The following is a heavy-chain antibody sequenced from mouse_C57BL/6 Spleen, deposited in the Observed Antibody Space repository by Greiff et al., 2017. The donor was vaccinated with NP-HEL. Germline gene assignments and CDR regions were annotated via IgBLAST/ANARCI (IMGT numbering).Heavy chain of an antibody. CDR2: INPNNGGT. CDR3: ARKDYYGSRNAMDY. V-gene: IGHV1-18*01. Sequence: DVQLQESGPELVKPGASVKIPCKASGYTFTDYNMDWVKQSHGKSLEWIGDINPNNGGTIYNQKFKGKATLTVDKSSSTAYMELRSLTSEDTAVYYCARKDYYGSRNAMDYWGQGTSVTVSS. J-gene: IGHJ4*01. D-gene: IGHD1-1*01. CDR1: GYTFTDYN.